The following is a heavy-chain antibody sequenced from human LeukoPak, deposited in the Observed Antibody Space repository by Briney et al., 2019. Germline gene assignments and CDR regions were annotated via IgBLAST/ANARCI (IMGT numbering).Heavy chain of an antibody. CDR2: ISASGGST. J-gene: IGHJ4*02. CDR3: AKIPVSYSSGWSNFDY. CDR1: GFTFSSYW. V-gene: IGHV3-23*01. D-gene: IGHD6-19*01. Sequence: GGSLRLSCAASGFTFSSYWMSWVRQAPVKGLEWVSGISASGGSTYYADSVKGRFTISRDNSKNTLYLQMNSLRAEDTAVYYCAKIPVSYSSGWSNFDYWGQGTLVTVSS.